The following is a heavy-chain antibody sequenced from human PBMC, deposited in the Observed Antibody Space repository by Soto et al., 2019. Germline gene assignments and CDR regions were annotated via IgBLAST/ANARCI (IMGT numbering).Heavy chain of an antibody. V-gene: IGHV4-30-2*01. CDR3: ARAGGLGAVAVDY. CDR2: IYHSGST. D-gene: IGHD6-19*01. CDR1: GGSISSGGYS. J-gene: IGHJ4*02. Sequence: QLQLQESGSGLVKPSQTLSLTCAVSGGSISSGGYSWSWIRQPPGKGLEWIGYIYHSGSTYYNSSLKRRVTISVDSSKNQFSLKLSSVTAADTAVYYCARAGGLGAVAVDYWGQGTLVTVAS.